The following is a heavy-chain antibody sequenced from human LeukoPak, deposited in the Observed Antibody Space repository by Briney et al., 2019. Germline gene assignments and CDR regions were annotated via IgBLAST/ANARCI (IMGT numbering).Heavy chain of an antibody. V-gene: IGHV4-59*01. J-gene: IGHJ4*02. CDR1: GGSFSGYY. D-gene: IGHD6-13*01. CDR2: IYYSGST. Sequence: SETLSLTCAVYGGSFSGYYWSWIRQPPGKGLEWIGYIYYSGSTNYNPSLKSRVTISVDTSKNQFSLKLSSVTAADTAVYYCARVTGYSSSDFDYWGQGTLVTVSS. CDR3: ARVTGYSSSDFDY.